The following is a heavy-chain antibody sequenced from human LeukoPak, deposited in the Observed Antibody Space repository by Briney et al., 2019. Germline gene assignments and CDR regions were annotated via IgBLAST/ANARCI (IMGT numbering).Heavy chain of an antibody. CDR1: GFTFSSYG. CDR2: ISGSGGST. CDR3: ARSPVAGPPHSFAY. V-gene: IGHV3-23*01. Sequence: GGSLRLSCAASGFTFSSYGMSWVRQAPGKGLGWVSGISGSGGSTYYADSVKGRFTISRDNSKNTLYLQIDFLTAEDTAVYYCARSPVAGPPHSFAYLAQGTLVTVSS. J-gene: IGHJ4*02. D-gene: IGHD6-19*01.